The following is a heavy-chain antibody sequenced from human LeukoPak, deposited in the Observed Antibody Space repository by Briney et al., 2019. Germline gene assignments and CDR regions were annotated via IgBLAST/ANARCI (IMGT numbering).Heavy chain of an antibody. CDR1: GGSICSSSYY. V-gene: IGHV4-39*07. CDR3: ARDWVGQWLEGGHY. D-gene: IGHD6-19*01. Sequence: SETLSLTCTVSGGSICSSSYYWGWIRQPPGKGLEWIGSIYYSGSTYYNPSLKSRVTISVDTSKNQFSLKLSSVTAADTAVYYCARDWVGQWLEGGHYWGQGTLVTVSS. J-gene: IGHJ4*02. CDR2: IYYSGST.